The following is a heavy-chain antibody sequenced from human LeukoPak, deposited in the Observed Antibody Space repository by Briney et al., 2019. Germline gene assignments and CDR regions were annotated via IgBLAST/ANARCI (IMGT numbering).Heavy chain of an antibody. CDR3: ARRDNFDY. V-gene: IGHV3-21*01. Sequence: GGSLRLSCAASGFTFRSYSMNWVRQAPGKGLEWVSSINSDSNYIYYADSVQGRFTISRGNAKNSLYLQMNSLRAEDTAVYYCARRDNFDYWGQGTLVTVSS. J-gene: IGHJ4*02. D-gene: IGHD5-24*01. CDR2: INSDSNYI. CDR1: GFTFRSYS.